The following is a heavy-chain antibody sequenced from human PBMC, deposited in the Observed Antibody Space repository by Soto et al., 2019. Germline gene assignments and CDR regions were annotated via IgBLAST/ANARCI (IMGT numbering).Heavy chain of an antibody. CDR2: IKSKTDGGTT. J-gene: IGHJ3*02. CDR1: GFTFSNAW. V-gene: IGHV3-15*07. Sequence: GGSLRLSCAASGFTFSNAWMNWVRQAPGKGPEWVGRIKSKTDGGTTDYAAPVKGRFTISRDDSKNTLYLQMNSLKTEDTAVYYCTTDLGSITMIYDAFDIWGQGTMVTVSS. D-gene: IGHD3-22*01. CDR3: TTDLGSITMIYDAFDI.